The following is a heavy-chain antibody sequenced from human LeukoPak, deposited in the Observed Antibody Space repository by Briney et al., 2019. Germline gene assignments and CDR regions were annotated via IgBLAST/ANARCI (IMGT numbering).Heavy chain of an antibody. CDR3: ARAKGVTMVRGVINPFDY. CDR2: IYTSGST. V-gene: IGHV4-4*07. Sequence: SETLSLTCTVSGCSISSYYLSWIRQPAGKGLEWIGRIYTSGSTNYNPSLKSRVTISVDTSKNQFSLKLSSVTAADTAVYYCARAKGVTMVRGVINPFDYWGQGTLVTVSS. D-gene: IGHD3-10*01. CDR1: GCSISSYY. J-gene: IGHJ4*02.